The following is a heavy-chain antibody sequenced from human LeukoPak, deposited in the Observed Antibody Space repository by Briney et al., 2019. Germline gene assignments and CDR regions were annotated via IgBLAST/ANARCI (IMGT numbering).Heavy chain of an antibody. J-gene: IGHJ6*03. CDR1: GFTFSIYW. Sequence: GGSLRLSCAASGFTFSIYWMTWVRQAPGKGLEWVANIKQDGSEKYYVDSVKGRFTISRDNAKNSLYLQMNSLRAEDTAVYYCARRDGYNILGEIYYYYYYMDVWGKGTTVTVSS. CDR3: ARRDGYNILGEIYYYYYYMDV. V-gene: IGHV3-7*01. CDR2: IKQDGSEK. D-gene: IGHD5-24*01.